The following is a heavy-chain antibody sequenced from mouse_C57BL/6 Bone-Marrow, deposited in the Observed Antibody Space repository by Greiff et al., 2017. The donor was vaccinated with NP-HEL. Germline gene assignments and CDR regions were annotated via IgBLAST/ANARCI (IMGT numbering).Heavy chain of an antibody. Sequence: QVTLKESGPGILQPSQTLSLTCSFSGFSLSTFGMGVGWIRQPSGKGLEWLAHIWWDDDKYYNPALKSRLTISKNTSTNQVFLKIANVDTADTATYYCARIPIYDGPLYWYFDVWGTGTTVTVSS. CDR3: ARIPIYDGPLYWYFDV. V-gene: IGHV8-8*01. CDR2: IWWDDDK. CDR1: GFSLSTFGMG. J-gene: IGHJ1*03. D-gene: IGHD2-3*01.